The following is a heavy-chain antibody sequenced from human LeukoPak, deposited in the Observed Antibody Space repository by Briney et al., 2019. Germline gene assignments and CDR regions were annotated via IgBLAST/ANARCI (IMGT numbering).Heavy chain of an antibody. CDR3: ARGFPGYCSSTSCYIGNWFDP. J-gene: IGHJ5*02. CDR2: INPNRGGT. V-gene: IGHV1-2*06. CDR1: GYTFTGYY. D-gene: IGHD2-2*02. Sequence: ASVEVSCKASGYTFTGYYMHWVRQAPGQGLEWMGRINPNRGGTHYAQKFQGRVTMTRDTSISTAYMELSRRRSDDTAVYYCARGFPGYCSSTSCYIGNWFDPWGQGTLVTVSS.